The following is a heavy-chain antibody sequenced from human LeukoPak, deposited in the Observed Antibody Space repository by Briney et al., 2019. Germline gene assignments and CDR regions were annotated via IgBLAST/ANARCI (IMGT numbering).Heavy chain of an antibody. Sequence: SVKVSCKASGGTFSSYAISWVRQAPGQGLEWMGRIIPILGIANYAQKFQGRVTITADKSTSTAYMELSSLRSEDTAVYYCARDRQWRSNDAFNIWGQGTMVTVSS. V-gene: IGHV1-69*04. CDR3: ARDRQWRSNDAFNI. J-gene: IGHJ3*02. CDR2: IIPILGIA. D-gene: IGHD6-19*01. CDR1: GGTFSSYA.